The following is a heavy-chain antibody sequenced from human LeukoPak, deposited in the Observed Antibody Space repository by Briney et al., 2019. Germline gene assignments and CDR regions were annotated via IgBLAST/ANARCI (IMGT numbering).Heavy chain of an antibody. V-gene: IGHV3-7*01. D-gene: IGHD3-16*01. CDR2: IKQDGSDI. CDR3: TRGGRLHPQSPY. Sequence: PGGSLRLSCAASGFSFSTYWMSWVRQAPGKGLEWVANIKQDGSDIYYVDSVKGRFIIPRDNAKNSLYLQMSSLRAEDTAVYYCTRGGRLHPQSPYWGQGTLVTVSS. CDR1: GFSFSTYW. J-gene: IGHJ4*02.